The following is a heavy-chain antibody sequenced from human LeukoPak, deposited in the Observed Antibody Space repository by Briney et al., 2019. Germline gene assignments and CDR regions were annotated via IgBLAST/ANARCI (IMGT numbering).Heavy chain of an antibody. D-gene: IGHD2-15*01. CDR3: ARYSFPAWRSFDY. J-gene: IGHJ4*02. Sequence: SETLSLTRTHSGGSISSYNWCWIRQPVGRGLEWIGRFYSGSTNYNPSLKSRVTMSLYPSTNQFSLKLTSVTAADTAVYYCARYSFPAWRSFDYWGQGTLVSVSP. CDR2: FYSGST. V-gene: IGHV4-4*07. CDR1: GGSISSYN.